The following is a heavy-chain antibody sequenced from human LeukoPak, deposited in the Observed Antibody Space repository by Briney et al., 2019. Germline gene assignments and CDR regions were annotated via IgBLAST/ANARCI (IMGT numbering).Heavy chain of an antibody. CDR2: IYYTGRA. D-gene: IGHD3-10*01. J-gene: IGHJ6*02. CDR3: ARDIGSGPVDV. Sequence: PSETLSLTCTVSGGSSSDYYWSWIRQPPGKGPEWIGYIYYTGRANYSPSLKSRVTMSVDTSKNQLSLKLSSVTAADTAVYYCARDIGSGPVDVWGPGTMVTVSS. CDR1: GGSSSDYY. V-gene: IGHV4-59*01.